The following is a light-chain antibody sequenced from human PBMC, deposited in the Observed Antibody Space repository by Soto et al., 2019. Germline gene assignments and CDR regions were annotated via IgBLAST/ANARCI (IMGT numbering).Light chain of an antibody. CDR3: QSYDSSNRGV. V-gene: IGLV6-57*02. CDR1: SGSIASNY. J-gene: IGLJ3*02. CDR2: QNK. Sequence: NFMLTQPHSVSASPGKTVIISCTGSSGSIASNYVQWFQQRPGSAPTTVIFQNKHRPSGVPDRFSGSIDSSSNSASLTISGLKTEDEADYYCQSYDSSNRGVFGGGTKLTVL.